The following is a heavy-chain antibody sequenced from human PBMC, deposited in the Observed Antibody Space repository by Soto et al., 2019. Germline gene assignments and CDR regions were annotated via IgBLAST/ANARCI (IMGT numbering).Heavy chain of an antibody. CDR1: DYTFTSYG. CDR3: AREGTTIRNYDYRYYGMDV. J-gene: IGHJ6*02. Sequence: QVQLVQSGAEVKKPGALVKVSCKASDYTFTSYGITWVRQAPGQGLEWVGWISAFNGNTNYAQKVQGRVTFTRDTPADTAYMELRSLRSDDTAVYYCAREGTTIRNYDYRYYGMDVWGQGTTVTVSS. D-gene: IGHD3-10*01. CDR2: ISAFNGNT. V-gene: IGHV1-18*01.